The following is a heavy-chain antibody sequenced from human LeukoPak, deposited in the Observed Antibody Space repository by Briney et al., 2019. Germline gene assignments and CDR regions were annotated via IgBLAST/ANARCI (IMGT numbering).Heavy chain of an antibody. CDR2: IKEDGSEK. Sequence: GGSLRLSYAASGFTFSSYWLSWVRQAPGKGLEWVANIKEDGSEKYYVDSVKGRFTISRDNAKNSLYLEMNSLRAEDTAVYYCAREGNLAYWGQGSLVTVSS. CDR1: GFTFSSYW. J-gene: IGHJ4*02. D-gene: IGHD2/OR15-2a*01. CDR3: AREGNLAY. V-gene: IGHV3-7*04.